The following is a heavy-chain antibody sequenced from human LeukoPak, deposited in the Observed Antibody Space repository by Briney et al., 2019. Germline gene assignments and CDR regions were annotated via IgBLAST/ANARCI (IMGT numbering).Heavy chain of an antibody. CDR1: GFTFSSYA. J-gene: IGHJ4*02. CDR3: ATLGIVAGLGYDY. D-gene: IGHD6-19*01. Sequence: PGRSLRLSCAASGFTFSSYAMHWVRQAPGKGLEWVAVISYDGSNKYYADSVKGRFTTSRDNSKNTLYLQMNSLRAEDTAVYYCATLGIVAGLGYDYWGQGTLDTVSS. V-gene: IGHV3-30-3*01. CDR2: ISYDGSNK.